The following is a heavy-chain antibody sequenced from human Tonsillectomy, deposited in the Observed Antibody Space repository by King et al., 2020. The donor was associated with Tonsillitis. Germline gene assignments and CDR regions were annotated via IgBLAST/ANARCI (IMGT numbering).Heavy chain of an antibody. CDR1: GGSIGPNF. CDR3: ARVYSSGWFLGFDH. Sequence: VQLQESGPGLVKPSDTLSLTCGVSGGSIGPNFWTWIRQPPGKGLEWIGYIYYSGSTTYNHSLKSRVAISVDTSKNQFSLRMSSVTAADTAVYYCARVYSSGWFLGFDHWGQGSLVTVST. CDR2: IYYSGST. J-gene: IGHJ4*02. D-gene: IGHD6-19*01. V-gene: IGHV4-59*07.